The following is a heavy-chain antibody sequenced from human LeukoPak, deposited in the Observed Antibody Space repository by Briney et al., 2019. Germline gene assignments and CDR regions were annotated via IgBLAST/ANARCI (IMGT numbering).Heavy chain of an antibody. D-gene: IGHD4-17*01. J-gene: IGHJ3*02. CDR1: GGTFSSYA. CDR3: ARRSTVSHDAFDI. Sequence: SVKVSCKASGGTFSSYAISWVRQAPGQGLEWMGRIIPILGIANYAQKFQGRVTITADKSTSTAYMELSSLRSEDTAVYYCARRSTVSHDAFDIWGQGTMVTVSS. V-gene: IGHV1-69*04. CDR2: IIPILGIA.